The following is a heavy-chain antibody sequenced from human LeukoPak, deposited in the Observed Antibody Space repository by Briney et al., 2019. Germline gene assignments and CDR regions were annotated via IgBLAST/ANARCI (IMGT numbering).Heavy chain of an antibody. V-gene: IGHV4-38-2*01. CDR3: ARRSCSSPSCYPLDAFDI. Sequence: SATLSLTCAVAGYSISSGYYWGWIRQPPGTGLEWIGSIYHSGSTYYNPSLKSRVTISVDMSKNQFSLKLSSVTAADTAVYYCARRSCSSPSCYPLDAFDIWGQGTMVTVSS. CDR1: GYSISSGYY. J-gene: IGHJ3*02. D-gene: IGHD2-2*01. CDR2: IYHSGST.